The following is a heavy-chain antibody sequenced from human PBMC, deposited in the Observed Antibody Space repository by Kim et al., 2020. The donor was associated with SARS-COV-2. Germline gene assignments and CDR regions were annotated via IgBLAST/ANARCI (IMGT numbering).Heavy chain of an antibody. J-gene: IGHJ6*03. V-gene: IGHV4-59*08. CDR3: ARGRLRGYSGYDLSYYYYYYMDV. CDR2: IYYSGST. CDR1: GGSISSYY. Sequence: SETLSLTCTVSGGSISSYYWSWIRQPPGKGLEWIGYIYYSGSTNYNPSLKSRVTISVDTSKNQFSLKLSSVTAADTAVYYCARGRLRGYSGYDLSYYYYYYMDVWGTGTTVTVSS. D-gene: IGHD5-12*01.